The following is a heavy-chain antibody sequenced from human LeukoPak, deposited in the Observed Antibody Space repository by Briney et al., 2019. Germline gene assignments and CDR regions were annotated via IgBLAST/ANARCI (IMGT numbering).Heavy chain of an antibody. CDR1: GYTFTSYA. CDR3: ARSVAIFGVVDDAFDI. D-gene: IGHD3-3*01. V-gene: IGHV7-4-1*02. J-gene: IGHJ3*02. Sequence: ASVKVSCKASGYTFTSYAMNWVRQAPGQGLEWMGWINTNTGNPTYAQGFTGRFVFSLDTSVSTAYLQISSLKAEDTAVYYCARSVAIFGVVDDAFDIWGQGTMVTVSS. CDR2: INTNTGNP.